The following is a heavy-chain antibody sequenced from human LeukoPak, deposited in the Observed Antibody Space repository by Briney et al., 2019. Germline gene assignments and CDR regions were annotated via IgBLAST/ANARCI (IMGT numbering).Heavy chain of an antibody. J-gene: IGHJ4*02. CDR1: GGSISSYY. CDR2: IYYSGST. CDR3: ARARRYCSGGSCHKASFDY. V-gene: IGHV4-59*01. Sequence: SETLSLTCTVSGGSISSYYWSWIRQPPGKGLEWIGYIYYSGSTNYNPSLKSRVTISVDTSKNQFSLKLSSVTAADTAVYYCARARRYCSGGSCHKASFDYWGQGTLVTVSS. D-gene: IGHD2-15*01.